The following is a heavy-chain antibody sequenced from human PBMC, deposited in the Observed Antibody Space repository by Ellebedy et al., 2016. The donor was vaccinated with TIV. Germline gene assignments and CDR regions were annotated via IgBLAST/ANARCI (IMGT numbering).Heavy chain of an antibody. J-gene: IGHJ5*02. V-gene: IGHV3-33*01. D-gene: IGHD6-13*01. CDR3: AREHQQLVRGWFNP. CDR1: GFTFSSYG. CDR2: IWYDGSNK. Sequence: GESLKISXAASGFTFSSYGMHWVRQAPGKGLEWVAVIWYDGSNKYYADSVKGRFTISRDNSKNTLYLQMNSLRAEDTAVYYCAREHQQLVRGWFNPWGQGTLVTVSS.